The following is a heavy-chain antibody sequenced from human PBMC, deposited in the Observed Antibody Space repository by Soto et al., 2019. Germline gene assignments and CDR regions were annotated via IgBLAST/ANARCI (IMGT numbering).Heavy chain of an antibody. CDR2: IKSKTDGETT. Sequence: PGGSLRLSCAASSFTFTNAWMIWVRQAPGKGLEWVGRIKSKTDGETTDYAAPVKGRFTISRDDSKNTLYLQMNSLKTEDTAVYFCTTAALARVYWGQGTLVTVSS. CDR1: SFTFTNAW. V-gene: IGHV3-15*07. J-gene: IGHJ4*02. CDR3: TTAALARVY.